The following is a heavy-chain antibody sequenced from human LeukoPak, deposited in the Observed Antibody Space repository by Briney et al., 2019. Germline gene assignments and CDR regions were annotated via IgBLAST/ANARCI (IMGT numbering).Heavy chain of an antibody. CDR2: IDNSGST. V-gene: IGHV4-59*01. Sequence: PSETLSLICTVSGGSISYSHWAWIRQPPGKGLEWIGYIDNSGSTTYNTSLKSRVTMSVDTSENKITLRLTSVTAADTAFYYCARDHALGYFDIWGQGTRVTVSS. CDR3: ARDHALGYFDI. J-gene: IGHJ3*02. D-gene: IGHD7-27*01. CDR1: GGSISYSH.